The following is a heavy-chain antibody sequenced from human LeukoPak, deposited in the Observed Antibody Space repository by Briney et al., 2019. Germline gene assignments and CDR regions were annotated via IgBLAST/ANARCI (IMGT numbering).Heavy chain of an antibody. CDR3: ARAGGYCSGGSCYRGYSWFDP. CDR1: GFTFSSYG. Sequence: GGSLRLSCAASGFTFSSYGMNWVRQAPGKGLEWVAVIWYDGSNKYYGDSVKGRFTISRDNSKNTLYLQMNSLRVEDTAVYYCARAGGYCSGGSCYRGYSWFDPWGQGTLVTVSS. D-gene: IGHD2-15*01. V-gene: IGHV3-33*01. CDR2: IWYDGSNK. J-gene: IGHJ5*02.